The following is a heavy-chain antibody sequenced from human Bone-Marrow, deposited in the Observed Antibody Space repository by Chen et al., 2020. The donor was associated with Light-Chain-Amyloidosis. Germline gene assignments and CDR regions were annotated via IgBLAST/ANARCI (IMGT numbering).Heavy chain of an antibody. J-gene: IGHJ4*02. V-gene: IGHV3-23*04. CDR3: AKDRCTSISCSDFDY. CDR1: GLTFSNYA. D-gene: IGHD2-2*01. Sequence: AQLVESGGGLVQPGGSRRLSCVGSGLTFSNYAMTWARQAPGKGLEWVSVARGGDGPTYYADSVRGRFTIYRDNSKNTLYLQMNSLRAEDTAVYYCAKDRCTSISCSDFDYWGQGTLVTVSS. CDR2: ARGGDGPT.